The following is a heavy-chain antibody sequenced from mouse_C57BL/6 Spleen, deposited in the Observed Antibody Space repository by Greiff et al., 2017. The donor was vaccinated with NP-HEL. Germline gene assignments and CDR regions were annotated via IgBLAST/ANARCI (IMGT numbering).Heavy chain of an antibody. V-gene: IGHV3-6*01. Sequence: EVKLQESGPGLVKPSQSLSLTCSVTGYSITSGYYWNWIRQFPGNKLEWMGYISYDGSNNYNPSLKNRISITRDTSKNQFFLKLKSVTTEDTATYYCARDREASMDYWGQGTSVTVSS. D-gene: IGHD3-1*01. CDR1: GYSITSGYY. CDR3: ARDREASMDY. J-gene: IGHJ4*01. CDR2: ISYDGSN.